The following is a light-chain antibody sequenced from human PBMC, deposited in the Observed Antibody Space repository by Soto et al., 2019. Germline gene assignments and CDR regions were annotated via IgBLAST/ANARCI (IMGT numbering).Light chain of an antibody. J-gene: IGKJ2*01. Sequence: DIQLTQSPSFLSASVGDRVTITCRASQGISSYLAWYQQPPGKAPKLLIYGASTLQRGVSSRFSGSGSGTEFTLTISILQPEDFATYYCQHLNTYPRTFGQGTKLEVK. V-gene: IGKV1-9*01. CDR1: QGISSY. CDR3: QHLNTYPRT. CDR2: GAS.